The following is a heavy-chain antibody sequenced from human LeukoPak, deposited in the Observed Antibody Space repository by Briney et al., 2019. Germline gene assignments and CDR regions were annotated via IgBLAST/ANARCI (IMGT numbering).Heavy chain of an antibody. CDR3: ANGVGGYSST. CDR1: GFTFSSYS. V-gene: IGHV3-21*01. CDR2: ISSSSSYI. Sequence: GGSLRLSCAASGFTFSSYSMNWVRQAPGKGLEWVSSISSSSSYIYYADSVKGRFTISRGNAKNSLYLQMNSLRAEDTAVYYRANGVGGYSSTWGQGTLVTVSS. D-gene: IGHD6-13*01. J-gene: IGHJ5*02.